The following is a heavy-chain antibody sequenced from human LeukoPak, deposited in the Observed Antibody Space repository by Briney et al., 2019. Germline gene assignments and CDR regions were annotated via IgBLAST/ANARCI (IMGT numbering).Heavy chain of an antibody. CDR2: ISSSGSTI. CDR1: GFTFSSYE. CDR3: ARRSHNSYGCFDY. V-gene: IGHV3-48*03. J-gene: IGHJ4*02. Sequence: GGSLRLSCAASGFTFSSYEMNWVRQAPGKGLEWVSYISSSGSTIYCADSVKGRFTISRDNAKNSLYLQMNSLRAEDTAVYYCARRSHNSYGCFDYWGQGTLVTVSS. D-gene: IGHD5-18*01.